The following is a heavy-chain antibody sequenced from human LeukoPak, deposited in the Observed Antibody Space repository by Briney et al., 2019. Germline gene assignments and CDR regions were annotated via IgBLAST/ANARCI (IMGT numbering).Heavy chain of an antibody. Sequence: GGSLRLSCTASGFPFIEYSMNWVPQVPGKGVEGISYIGIDSGNTKYADSVRVRFTISADKAKHSLYLQMNSLRVEDTAVYYCARDHNYAFDNWGQGTLVSVAS. D-gene: IGHD1-1*01. CDR3: ARDHNYAFDN. V-gene: IGHV3-48*01. J-gene: IGHJ4*02. CDR2: IGIDSGNT. CDR1: GFPFIEYS.